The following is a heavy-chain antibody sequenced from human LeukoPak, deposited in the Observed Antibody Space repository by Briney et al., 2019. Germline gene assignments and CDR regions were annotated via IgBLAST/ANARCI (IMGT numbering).Heavy chain of an antibody. J-gene: IGHJ4*02. Sequence: GGSLRLSCAVSGFTFSNYAMSWVRQAPGKGLEWVSGISDSGGSTYYADSVKGRFSISRDNFKNTLYLQMNSLRAEDTAVYHCAKDAISSSWYGGDSWGQGTQVTVSS. V-gene: IGHV3-23*01. CDR3: AKDAISSSWYGGDS. D-gene: IGHD6-13*01. CDR2: ISDSGGST. CDR1: GFTFSNYA.